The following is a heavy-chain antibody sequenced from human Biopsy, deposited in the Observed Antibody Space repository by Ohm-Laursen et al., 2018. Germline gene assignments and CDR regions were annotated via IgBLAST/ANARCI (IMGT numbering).Heavy chain of an antibody. CDR1: GASMTGYF. CDR2: IYTIGNT. D-gene: IGHD3-3*01. CDR3: AREDEGLLRALDL. V-gene: IGHV4-4*07. J-gene: IGHJ3*01. Sequence: SETLSFTCTVSGASMTGYFWIWVRQPAGKGLEWIGHIYTIGNTTYNPSLVSRVTMSLDTSKNQFPLKMTSLTAADTAVYFCAREDEGLLRALDLWGQGTMVTVSS.